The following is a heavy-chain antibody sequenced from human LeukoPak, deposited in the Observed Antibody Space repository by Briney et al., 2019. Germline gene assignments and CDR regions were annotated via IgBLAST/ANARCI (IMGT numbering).Heavy chain of an antibody. D-gene: IGHD3-22*01. V-gene: IGHV4-30-4*01. CDR3: ARYDSSGYYPDY. Sequence: PSQTLSLTCTVSGGSISNGDYYWSWIRQPPGKGLEWIGYIYYSGSTYYNPSLKSRVTISVDTSKNQFSLKLSSVTAADTAVYYCARYDSSGYYPDYWGQGTLVTVSS. J-gene: IGHJ4*02. CDR1: GGSISNGDYY. CDR2: IYYSGST.